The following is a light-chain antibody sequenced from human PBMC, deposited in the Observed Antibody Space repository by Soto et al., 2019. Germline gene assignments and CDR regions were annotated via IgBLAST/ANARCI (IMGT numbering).Light chain of an antibody. J-gene: IGLJ3*02. CDR2: GNS. Sequence: QSVLTQPPSVSGAPGQRVTISCTESSSNIGAGYDVHWYQQLPGTAPKLLIYGNSNRPSGVPDRLAGSKSGTSASLAITGLQAENEADYCCPSYDSSLTSWVFGGGTKLTVL. V-gene: IGLV1-40*01. CDR3: PSYDSSLTSWV. CDR1: SSNIGAGYD.